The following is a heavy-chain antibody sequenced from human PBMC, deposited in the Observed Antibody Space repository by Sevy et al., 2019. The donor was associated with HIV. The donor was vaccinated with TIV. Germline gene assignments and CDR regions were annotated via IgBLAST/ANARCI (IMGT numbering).Heavy chain of an antibody. CDR1: GFTFSYSG. Sequence: GGSLRLSCTTSGFTFSYSGMHWVRQAPGKGLEWVTFIQYDGRNTHYADSVKGRFTISRDNSKNTLYLQMNSLRGDDTAVYYCAKNTAAVGTGGFDYWGQRALVTVSS. CDR3: AKNTAAVGTGGFDY. J-gene: IGHJ4*02. D-gene: IGHD6-13*01. V-gene: IGHV3-30*02. CDR2: IQYDGRNT.